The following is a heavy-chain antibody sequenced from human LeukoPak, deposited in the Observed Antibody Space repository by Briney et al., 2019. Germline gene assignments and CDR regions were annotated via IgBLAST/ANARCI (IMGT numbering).Heavy chain of an antibody. J-gene: IGHJ4*02. Sequence: ASVKVSCKASGGTFSSYAISWVRQAPGQGLEWMGRIIPILGIANYAQKFQGRVTITADKSTSTAYMELSSLRSEDTAVYYCARDVYGPGSYYSYWRQGTLVTVSS. CDR1: GGTFSSYA. CDR2: IIPILGIA. V-gene: IGHV1-69*04. CDR3: ARDVYGPGSYYSY. D-gene: IGHD3-10*01.